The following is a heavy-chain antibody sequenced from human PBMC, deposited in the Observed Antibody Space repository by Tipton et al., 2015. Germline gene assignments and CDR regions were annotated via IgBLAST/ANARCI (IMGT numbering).Heavy chain of an antibody. Sequence: TLSLTCTVSGGSISSSSYYWGWIRQPPGKGLEWIGSIYYSGSTYYNPSLKSRVTISVDTSKTQFSLHLSSVTAADTAVYYCARARGLRAGLFDSWGQGILVTVSS. V-gene: IGHV4-39*07. D-gene: IGHD3/OR15-3a*01. CDR1: GGSISSSSYY. CDR2: IYYSGST. CDR3: ARARGLRAGLFDS. J-gene: IGHJ4*02.